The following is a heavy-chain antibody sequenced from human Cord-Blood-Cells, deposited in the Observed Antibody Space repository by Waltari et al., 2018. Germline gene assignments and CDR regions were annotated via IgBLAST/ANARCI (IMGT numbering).Heavy chain of an antibody. CDR3: AIVGDTAMVIDY. CDR2: IYYSGST. V-gene: IGHV4-39*01. J-gene: IGHJ4*02. Sequence: QLQLQESGPGLVKPSETLSLTCTVSGGSTSSSSYYWGGIRQPPGKGLEWIGSIYYSGSTYYNPSLKSRVTISVDTSKTQFSLKLSSVTAADTAVYYCAIVGDTAMVIDYWGQGTLVTVSS. CDR1: GGSTSSSSYY. D-gene: IGHD5-18*01.